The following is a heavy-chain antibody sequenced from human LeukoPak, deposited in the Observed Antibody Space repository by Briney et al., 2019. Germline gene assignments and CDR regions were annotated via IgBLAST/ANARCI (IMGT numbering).Heavy chain of an antibody. CDR1: GFIFTNYF. J-gene: IGHJ4*02. Sequence: GGSLRLSCAASGFIFTNYFMSWVRQAPGKGLEWVSGISGSGGTTYYADSVKGRFTISRDNSKNTLYLQMNSLRAEDTAVYYCAKNYIAVAGDFDYWGQGTLVIVSS. CDR2: ISGSGGTT. CDR3: AKNYIAVAGDFDY. D-gene: IGHD6-19*01. V-gene: IGHV3-23*01.